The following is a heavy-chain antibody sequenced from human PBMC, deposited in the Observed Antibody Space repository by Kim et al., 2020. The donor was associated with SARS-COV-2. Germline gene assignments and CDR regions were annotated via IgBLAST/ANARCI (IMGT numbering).Heavy chain of an antibody. D-gene: IGHD3-22*01. V-gene: IGHV5-51*01. J-gene: IGHJ4*02. CDR3: ARQGYYDSTIDY. Sequence: RYSPSFQGQVTISADKSISTSYLQWSSLKASDTAMYYCARQGYYDSTIDYWGQGTLVTVSS.